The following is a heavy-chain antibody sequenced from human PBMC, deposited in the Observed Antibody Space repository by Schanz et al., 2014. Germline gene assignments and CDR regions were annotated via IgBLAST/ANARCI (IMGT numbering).Heavy chain of an antibody. Sequence: QVQLVESGGGVVQPGRSLRLSCAASGFNFGSHGMHWVRQAPGKGLEWVAVISYDGSFKNYADSVRGRITMSRDNSKNTMYLQINILRADDTAVYYCARELPGVVAFDCWGQGTMVTVSS. J-gene: IGHJ3*01. CDR1: GFNFGSHG. V-gene: IGHV3-33*01. CDR2: ISYDGSFK. D-gene: IGHD7-27*01. CDR3: ARELPGVVAFDC.